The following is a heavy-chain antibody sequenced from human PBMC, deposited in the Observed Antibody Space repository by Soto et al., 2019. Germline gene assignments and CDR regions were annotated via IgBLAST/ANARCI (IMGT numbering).Heavy chain of an antibody. V-gene: IGHV3-21*01. Sequence: PGGSLRLCCAVSGFTFNNYGINWVRQAPGKGLEWVSSVSKTDYTYYSDSVQGRFTISRDNAKNSVSLQMNTLRVEDTAVYYCAREDSIIIPAVSGFWGQGTLVTVSS. J-gene: IGHJ4*02. CDR1: GFTFNNYG. CDR3: AREDSIIIPAVSGF. CDR2: VSKTDYT. D-gene: IGHD2-2*01.